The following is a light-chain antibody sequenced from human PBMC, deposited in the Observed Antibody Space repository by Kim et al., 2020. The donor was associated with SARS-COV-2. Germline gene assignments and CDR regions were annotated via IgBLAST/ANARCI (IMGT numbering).Light chain of an antibody. Sequence: EIVLTQSPGTLSLSPGERAALSCRASQSITNNSLAWYQQKPGQAPRFLIFGASNRAAAIPDRFSGSGSGTDFTLTINRLQPEDFALYYCHHYGSSPWTFGQGTKVDIK. CDR3: HHYGSSPWT. CDR1: QSITNNS. V-gene: IGKV3-20*01. CDR2: GAS. J-gene: IGKJ1*01.